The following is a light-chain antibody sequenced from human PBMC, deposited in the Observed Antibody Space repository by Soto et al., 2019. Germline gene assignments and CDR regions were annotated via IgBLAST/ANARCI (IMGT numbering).Light chain of an antibody. CDR1: HTIATY. J-gene: IGKJ1*01. Sequence: IQMTQSPSSLSASVGDGVTLTCRASHTIATYLNWYQQKPGQVPEVLIYGASRLHVGVPSRFTGSGYGTDFTLTINNLQPEDFALYYCHQRQSWPRTFGQGTKVDI. CDR2: GAS. CDR3: HQRQSWPRT. V-gene: IGKV1-39*01.